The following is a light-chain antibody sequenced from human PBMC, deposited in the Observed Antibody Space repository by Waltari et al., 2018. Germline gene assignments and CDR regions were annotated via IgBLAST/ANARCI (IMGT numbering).Light chain of an antibody. J-gene: IGKJ2*01. CDR2: GTS. CDR3: HQYNEWPYT. CDR1: QNVGSS. Sequence: EIVLTQSPGTLSLSPGERATLSCRASQNVGSSSLAWYQQTRGPAPRLLIYGTSTRATGIPARFSGSGSGTEFTLTISSLQSEDFAVYHCHQYNEWPYTFAEGTKLEL. V-gene: IGKV3-15*01.